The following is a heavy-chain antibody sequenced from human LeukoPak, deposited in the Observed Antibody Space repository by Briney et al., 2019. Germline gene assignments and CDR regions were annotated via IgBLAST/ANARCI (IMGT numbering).Heavy chain of an antibody. CDR2: IYYSGST. D-gene: IGHD1-14*01. Sequence: SETLSLTCTVSGGSISSSSYYWGWIRQPPGKGLEWIGSIYYSGSTYYNPSLKSRVTISVDTSKNQFSLKLSSVTAADTAVYYCARVANHGPVNYYFDYWGQGTLVTVSS. CDR3: ARVANHGPVNYYFDY. CDR1: GGSISSSSYY. V-gene: IGHV4-39*07. J-gene: IGHJ4*02.